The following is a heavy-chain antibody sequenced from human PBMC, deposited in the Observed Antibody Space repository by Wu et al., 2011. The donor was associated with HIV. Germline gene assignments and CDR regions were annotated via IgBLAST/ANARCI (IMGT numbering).Heavy chain of an antibody. CDR1: GGTFSSNA. D-gene: IGHD1-26*01. J-gene: IGHJ3*02. Sequence: QVQLVQSGAEVKKPGSSVRVSCKASGGTFSSNAISWVRQAPGQGLEWMGGIIPIFGTANYAQKFQGRVTITTDESTSTAYMELSSLRSDDTAVYFCARADPRVVGATEDAFDIWGQGTMVTVSS. V-gene: IGHV1-69*05. CDR3: ARADPRVVGATEDAFDI. CDR2: IIPIFGTA.